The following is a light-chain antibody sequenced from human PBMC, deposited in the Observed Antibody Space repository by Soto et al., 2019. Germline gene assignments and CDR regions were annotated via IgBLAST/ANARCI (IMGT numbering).Light chain of an antibody. CDR2: EVS. CDR1: ASDVGLYDY. CDR3: SSYTVRTTPYV. V-gene: IGLV2-14*01. Sequence: QSALTQPASVSGSPGQSITISCTGTASDVGLYDYISWYQHHPGKAPKLLIFEVSNRPSGVSNRFSGSKSGNTASLTISGLQAEDEAEYFCSSYTVRTTPYVFGTGTKVTVL. J-gene: IGLJ1*01.